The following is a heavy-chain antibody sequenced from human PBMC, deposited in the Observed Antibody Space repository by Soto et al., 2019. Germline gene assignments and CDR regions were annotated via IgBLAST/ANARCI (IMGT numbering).Heavy chain of an antibody. J-gene: IGHJ5*02. CDR3: ARAIAVTTPWFDP. Sequence: VQLRESGPGLVKPSQTLSLTCAVSGGSISSGDYYWSWIRQQPGKDLEWIGFTDYSGSTYYNPSLRSRGTISVDTSNNQFSLSLNSVTAADSAVYYCARAIAVTTPWFDPWGQGTLVTVSS. CDR1: GGSISSGDYY. V-gene: IGHV4-31*02. CDR2: TDYSGST. D-gene: IGHD4-17*01.